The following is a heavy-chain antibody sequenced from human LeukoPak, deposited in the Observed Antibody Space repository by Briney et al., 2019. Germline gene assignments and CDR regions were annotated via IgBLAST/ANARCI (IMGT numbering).Heavy chain of an antibody. CDR2: ISGYDGNT. D-gene: IGHD4-17*01. J-gene: IGHJ4*02. CDR3: ARTVTTSSYYFDY. V-gene: IGHV1-18*01. Sequence: GASVKVSCKASGYTFTTNGVSWVRQAPGQGLEWMGWISGYDGNTNYAQKLRGRVTMTTDTSTSTAYMDLRSLRSDDTALYYCARTVTTSSYYFDYWGQGTLVTVSS. CDR1: GYTFTTNG.